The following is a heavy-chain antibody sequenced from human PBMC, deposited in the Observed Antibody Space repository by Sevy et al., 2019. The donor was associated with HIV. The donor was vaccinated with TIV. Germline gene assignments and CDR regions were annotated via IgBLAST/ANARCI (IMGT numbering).Heavy chain of an antibody. CDR1: GXXFRNSW. J-gene: IGHJ4*02. Sequence: GGSLRLSCATFGXXFRNSWMAWVRXTPGKGLEFLADIKQDGYETYYVDSVKGRFTISRDNAKNSLHLQMNSLRAEDTAMYFCVRDKEEGASXLDYWGQGTPVTVSS. CDR3: VRDKEEGASXLDY. V-gene: IGHV3-7*03. D-gene: IGHD1-26*01. CDR2: IKQDGYET.